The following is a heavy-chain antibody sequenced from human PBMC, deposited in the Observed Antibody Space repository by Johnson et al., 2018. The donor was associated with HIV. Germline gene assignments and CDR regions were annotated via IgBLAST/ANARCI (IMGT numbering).Heavy chain of an antibody. CDR3: VRDVGSSGWYDSLVTDM. J-gene: IGHJ3*02. D-gene: IGHD6-19*01. CDR2: IRYDGSNK. Sequence: QVQLMESGGGVVQPGGSLRLSCAASGFIFSSYDMHWVRQAPGKGLEWVAFIRYDGSNKYYADSVKGRFPISRDNSKKKVFLQMNSLRHEDTAVYYCVRDVGSSGWYDSLVTDMWGQGTMVTVST. V-gene: IGHV3-30*02. CDR1: GFIFSSYD.